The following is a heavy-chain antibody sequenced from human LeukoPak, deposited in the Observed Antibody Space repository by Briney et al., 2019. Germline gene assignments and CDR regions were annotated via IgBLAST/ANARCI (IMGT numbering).Heavy chain of an antibody. J-gene: IGHJ4*02. CDR3: ATVTRYHSDGYTSRGYNDY. Sequence: ASVKVSCKASGYTFTGYPMHWVRQAPGQGLEWMGLIRPNSGTTNYAQRFQGRVTMTRDTSISTAYMELSSLRSDDTAVYYCATVTRYHSDGYTSRGYNDYWGQGTLVTVSS. CDR1: GYTFTGYP. D-gene: IGHD5-24*01. CDR2: IRPNSGTT. V-gene: IGHV1-2*02.